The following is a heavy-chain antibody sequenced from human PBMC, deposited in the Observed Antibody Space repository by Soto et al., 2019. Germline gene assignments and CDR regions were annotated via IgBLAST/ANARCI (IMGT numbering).Heavy chain of an antibody. CDR2: IYPGDSDT. V-gene: IGHV5-51*01. Sequence: GEALKISCKGSGYSFTSYWSGWVRQMPGKGLEWMGIIYPGDSDTRYSPSFQGQVTISADKSISTAYLQWSSLKASDTAMYYCAKRGGYYLGLDAFDIWGQGTMVTVSS. J-gene: IGHJ3*02. CDR3: AKRGGYYLGLDAFDI. D-gene: IGHD3-22*01. CDR1: GYSFTSYW.